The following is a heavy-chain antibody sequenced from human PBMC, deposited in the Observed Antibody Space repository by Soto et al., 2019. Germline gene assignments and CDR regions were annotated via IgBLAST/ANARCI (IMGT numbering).Heavy chain of an antibody. V-gene: IGHV1-46*01. Sequence: QVQLVQSGAEVKKPGASVKVSCKASGYSFTSFYIHWVRQAPGQGLEWMGIINPIGGSTTYAQRFHGRVAVTSDTSTSKVYMELSSVRSDDKAVYYCARDRGDYWGQGTLVTVSS. J-gene: IGHJ4*02. CDR1: GYSFTSFY. CDR3: ARDRGDY. CDR2: INPIGGST. D-gene: IGHD3-10*01.